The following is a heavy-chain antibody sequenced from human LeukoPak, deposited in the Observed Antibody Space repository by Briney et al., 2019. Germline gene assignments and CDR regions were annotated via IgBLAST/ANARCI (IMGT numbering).Heavy chain of an antibody. Sequence: SETLSLTCTVSGGSISSSSYYWGWIRQPPGKGLEWIGSIYHSGSTNYNPSLKSRVTISVDKSKNQFSLKLSSVTAADTAVYYCGRGPHYYGSGSYYWGQGTLVTVSS. V-gene: IGHV4-39*07. CDR2: IYHSGST. D-gene: IGHD3-10*01. CDR1: GGSISSSSYY. CDR3: GRGPHYYGSGSYY. J-gene: IGHJ4*02.